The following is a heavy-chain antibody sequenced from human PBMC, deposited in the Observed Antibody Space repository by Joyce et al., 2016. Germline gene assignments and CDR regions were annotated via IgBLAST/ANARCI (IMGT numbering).Heavy chain of an antibody. Sequence: QGQLVESGGGVVQPGRSLRLSCAASGFTFSNYGMHWCRQAPGKGLEWVAVISYDGSNKHYGDSVKGRFAISRDNAKNTLYLQMNSLRAEDTAVYYCAGGILTGYFDYWGQGTLVTVSS. D-gene: IGHD3-9*01. V-gene: IGHV3-30*03. CDR3: AGGILTGYFDY. CDR1: GFTFSNYG. CDR2: ISYDGSNK. J-gene: IGHJ4*02.